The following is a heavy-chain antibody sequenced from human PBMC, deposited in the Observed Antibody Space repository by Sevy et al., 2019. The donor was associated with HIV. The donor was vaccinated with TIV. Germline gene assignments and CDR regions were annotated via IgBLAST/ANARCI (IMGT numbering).Heavy chain of an antibody. D-gene: IGHD3-22*01. CDR1: GFTFSSYA. J-gene: IGHJ4*02. CDR2: ISSNGGST. V-gene: IGHV3-64*02. Sequence: GWSLRLSCAASGFTFSSYAMHWVRQAPGKGLEYVSAISSNGGSTYYADSVKGRFTISRDNSKNTLYLQMGSLRAEDMAVYYCARERRTSSGYEKALDYWGQGTLVTVSS. CDR3: ARERRTSSGYEKALDY.